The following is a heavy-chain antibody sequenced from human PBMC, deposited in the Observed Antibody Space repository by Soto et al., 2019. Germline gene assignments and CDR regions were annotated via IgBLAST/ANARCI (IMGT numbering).Heavy chain of an antibody. CDR1: GGTFSSYA. D-gene: IGHD5-12*01. CDR2: IIPIFGTA. CDR3: AREHRPDSGYDQLFWFDP. Sequence: QVQLVQSGAEVKKPGSSVKVSCKASGGTFSSYAISWVRQAPGQGLEWMGGIIPIFGTANYAQKFQGRVTITADESTSTAYMELSSLRSEDTAVYYCAREHRPDSGYDQLFWFDPWGQGTLVTVSS. J-gene: IGHJ5*02. V-gene: IGHV1-69*01.